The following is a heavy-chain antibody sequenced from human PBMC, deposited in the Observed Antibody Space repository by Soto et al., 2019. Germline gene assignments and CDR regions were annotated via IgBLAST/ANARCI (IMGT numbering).Heavy chain of an antibody. CDR2: ISSSGITI. J-gene: IGHJ4*02. CDR3: ARVTHYFDY. Sequence: QEQLVESGGGLGKPGGSLRLSCAASGFTFSDYYMSWIRQAPGKGLEWVSYISSSGITIHYADSVKGRCTISRDNGKTSLFLQMNSLRVEDTAVYYCARVTHYFDYCGQGGLVAVSS. CDR1: GFTFSDYY. V-gene: IGHV3-11*01.